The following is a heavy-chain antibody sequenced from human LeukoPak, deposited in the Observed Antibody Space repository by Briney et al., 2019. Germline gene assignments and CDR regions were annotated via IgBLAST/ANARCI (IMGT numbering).Heavy chain of an antibody. J-gene: IGHJ3*02. D-gene: IGHD2-2*01. CDR3: ARNYCSSTSCSYGLDI. Sequence: SETLSLTCAVYGGSFSGYYWSWIRQPPGKGLEWIGETSHSGSTNYNPSLGSRVTISVDTSKKQFSLKLTSVTAADTAVYFCARNYCSSTSCSYGLDIWAQGTMVTVSS. V-gene: IGHV4-34*01. CDR2: TSHSGST. CDR1: GGSFSGYY.